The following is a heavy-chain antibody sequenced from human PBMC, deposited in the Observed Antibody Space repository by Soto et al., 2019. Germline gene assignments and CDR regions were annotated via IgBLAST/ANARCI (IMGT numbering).Heavy chain of an antibody. CDR1: GFTFSSYA. V-gene: IGHV3-7*01. J-gene: IGHJ6*02. CDR2: IKQDGSEK. CDR3: ARDQWLAHYYYYGIDV. D-gene: IGHD6-19*01. Sequence: GGSLRLSCAASGFTFSSYAMNWVRQAPGKGLEWVANIKQDGSEKYYVDSVKGRFTISRDNAKNSLYLQMNSLRAEDTAVYYCARDQWLAHYYYYGIDVWGQGTTVTVSS.